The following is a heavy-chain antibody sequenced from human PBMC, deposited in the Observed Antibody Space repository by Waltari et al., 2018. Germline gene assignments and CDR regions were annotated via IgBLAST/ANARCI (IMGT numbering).Heavy chain of an antibody. Sequence: EVQLVESGGGLVKPGGSLRLSCAASGFTFSSYSMNWVRQAPGKGLEWVSYISSSSSTIYYADSVKGRFTISRDNAKNSLYLQMNSLRAEDTAVYYRAREAGDFWSGYYANNWFDPWGQGTLVTVSS. J-gene: IGHJ5*02. CDR1: GFTFSSYS. V-gene: IGHV3-48*01. D-gene: IGHD3-3*01. CDR3: AREAGDFWSGYYANNWFDP. CDR2: ISSSSSTI.